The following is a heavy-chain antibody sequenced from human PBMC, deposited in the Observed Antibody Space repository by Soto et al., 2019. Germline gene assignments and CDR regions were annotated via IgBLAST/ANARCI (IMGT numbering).Heavy chain of an antibody. CDR3: AREDSRWFDP. Sequence: SETLSLTCTVSGGSISSYYWSWIRQPPGKGLEWIGYIYHSGATSCNPSLKSRVTISINTSKNQFSLNLSSVTAADTAVYYCAREDSRWFDPWGQGTLVTVSS. V-gene: IGHV4-59*01. CDR1: GGSISSYY. CDR2: IYHSGAT. J-gene: IGHJ5*02.